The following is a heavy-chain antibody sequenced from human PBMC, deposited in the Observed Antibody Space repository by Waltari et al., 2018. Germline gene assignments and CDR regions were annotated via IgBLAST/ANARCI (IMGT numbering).Heavy chain of an antibody. D-gene: IGHD3-22*01. CDR3: ARDYGYYYDSSGYYSLGYFDY. CDR1: GGTFSSYA. J-gene: IGHJ4*02. CDR2: IIPSLGIA. V-gene: IGHV1-69*10. Sequence: QVQLVQSGAEVKKPGSSVKVSCKASGGTFSSYAISWVRQAPGQGLEWRGGIIPSLGIANYAQKFQGRVTITADKSTSTAYMELSSLRSEDTAVYYCARDYGYYYDSSGYYSLGYFDYWGQGTLVTVSS.